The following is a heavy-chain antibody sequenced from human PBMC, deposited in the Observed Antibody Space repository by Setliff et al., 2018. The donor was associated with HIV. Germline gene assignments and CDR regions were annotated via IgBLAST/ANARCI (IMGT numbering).Heavy chain of an antibody. Sequence: GESLKISCKGSGSTFANYWIGWVRQMPGKGLEWMGIIYPGDSATSYSPSFQGQVTISADKSISTAYLQWSSLKASDTAMYYCARLSSRIGDLGPPFDYWGQGTLVTVSS. J-gene: IGHJ4*02. D-gene: IGHD3-16*01. CDR1: GSTFANYW. CDR3: ARLSSRIGDLGPPFDY. CDR2: IYPGDSAT. V-gene: IGHV5-51*01.